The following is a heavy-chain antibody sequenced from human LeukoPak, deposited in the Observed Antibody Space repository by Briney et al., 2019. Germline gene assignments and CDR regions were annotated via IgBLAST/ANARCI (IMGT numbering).Heavy chain of an antibody. J-gene: IGHJ6*02. CDR1: GFTFDDYS. V-gene: IGHV3-43*01. D-gene: IGHD3-9*01. CDR2: ISWDGANT. Sequence: PGGSLRLSCAASGFTFDDYSMHWVRQAPGKGLEWVSLISWDGANTFYADSVKGRFTISRDNSKNTLYLQMNSLRAEDTAVYYCARDLFLRPPNYDILTLYGMDVWGQGTTVTVSS. CDR3: ARDLFLRPPNYDILTLYGMDV.